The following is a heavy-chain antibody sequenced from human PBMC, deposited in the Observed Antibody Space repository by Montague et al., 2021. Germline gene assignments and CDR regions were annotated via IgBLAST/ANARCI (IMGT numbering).Heavy chain of an antibody. V-gene: IGHV4-61*05. Sequence: SETLSLTCTVSGGSISRSSYYWGWIRQPPGKGLEWIGYIYDSGTTNYNPSLKSRVTISADTSMNQFSLNLRSVTAADTAVYFCARRLGIRAPFDYWGQGTLVTVSS. CDR3: ARRLGIRAPFDY. CDR2: IYDSGTT. D-gene: IGHD7-27*01. CDR1: GGSISRSSYY. J-gene: IGHJ4*02.